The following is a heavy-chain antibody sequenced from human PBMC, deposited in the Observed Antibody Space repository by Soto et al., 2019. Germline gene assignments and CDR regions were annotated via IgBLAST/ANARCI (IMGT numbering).Heavy chain of an antibody. Sequence: PGASLKISCHGSGYTFTNYWINWVRQMPGKGLEWMGRIDPSDSYTNYSPSFQGHVTISADKSISTASLQWSSLKASDSAIYYCARRAKYDILTGYFPFDDWGQGTLVTVSS. CDR2: IDPSDSYT. CDR3: ARRAKYDILTGYFPFDD. D-gene: IGHD3-9*01. V-gene: IGHV5-10-1*01. J-gene: IGHJ4*02. CDR1: GYTFTNYW.